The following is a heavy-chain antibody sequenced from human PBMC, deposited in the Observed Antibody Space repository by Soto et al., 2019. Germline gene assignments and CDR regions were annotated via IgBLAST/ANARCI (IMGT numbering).Heavy chain of an antibody. D-gene: IGHD1-26*01. Sequence: AHLVESGGGVVQPGRSLRLSCAASGFPFSSYGMHWVRQAPGKGLDWVAVIWYDGSNKYYADPVKGRFTISRDNSENTLYLQMNSLRVEDTAVYYCARAQYSGSYFDACDIWGQGTMVTVSS. V-gene: IGHV3-33*03. J-gene: IGHJ3*02. CDR1: GFPFSSYG. CDR3: ARAQYSGSYFDACDI. CDR2: IWYDGSNK.